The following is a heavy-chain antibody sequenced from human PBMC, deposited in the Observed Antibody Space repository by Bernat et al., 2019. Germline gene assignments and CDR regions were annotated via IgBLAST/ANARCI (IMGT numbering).Heavy chain of an antibody. D-gene: IGHD3-16*02. CDR1: GFTVSSNY. J-gene: IGHJ4*02. CDR3: ARDGDVWGSYRSPLGY. V-gene: IGHV3-66*01. CDR2: IYSGGST. Sequence: EVQLVESGGGLVQPGGSLRLSCAASGFTVSSNYMSWVRQAPGKGLEWVSVIYSGGSTYYADSVKGRFTISRDNSKNTLYLQMNSLRAEDTAEYYCARDGDVWGSYRSPLGYWGQGTLVTVSS.